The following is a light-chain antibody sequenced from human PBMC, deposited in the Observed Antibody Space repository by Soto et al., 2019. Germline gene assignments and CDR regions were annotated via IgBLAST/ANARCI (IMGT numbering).Light chain of an antibody. CDR3: QQSYSTPRT. V-gene: IGKV1-39*01. J-gene: IGKJ1*01. CDR2: AAS. Sequence: DIQMTQSPSSLSASVGDRVTITCRASQSISSYLNWYQQKPGKAPKLLIYAASSLQSRVPSRFSGSGSGTDFTHTISSLQPEDFATYYCQQSYSTPRTFVLGTKVEVK. CDR1: QSISSY.